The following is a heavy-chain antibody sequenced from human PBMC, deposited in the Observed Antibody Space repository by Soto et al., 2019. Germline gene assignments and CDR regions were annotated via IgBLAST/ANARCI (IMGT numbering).Heavy chain of an antibody. Sequence: PSQTLSLTFALYGRSFSGYCCRRLGQHTGKGLDWIREINHGGSTNYNPSLKSRVTISIDTSKNQFSLKLSSVTAADTAVYYCASGGQTIIPKDWGQGTLVTVS. D-gene: IGHD5-12*01. CDR2: INHGGST. J-gene: IGHJ4*02. V-gene: IGHV4-34*01. CDR3: ASGGQTIIPKD. CDR1: GRSFSGYC.